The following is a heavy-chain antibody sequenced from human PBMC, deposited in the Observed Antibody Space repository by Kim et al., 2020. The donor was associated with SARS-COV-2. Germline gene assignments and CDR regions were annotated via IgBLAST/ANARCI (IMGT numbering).Heavy chain of an antibody. CDR1: GFTFSSYW. Sequence: GGSLRLSCAASGFTFSSYWMIWLRQAPGKGLVWVSRINGDGSSTTYADSVKGRFTISRDNAKNTLYLQMNSVRAEDTAVYYCARFLTGLAAWDYLGQGTL. CDR2: INGDGSST. J-gene: IGHJ4*02. D-gene: IGHD3-9*01. V-gene: IGHV3-74*01. CDR3: ARFLTGLAAWDY.